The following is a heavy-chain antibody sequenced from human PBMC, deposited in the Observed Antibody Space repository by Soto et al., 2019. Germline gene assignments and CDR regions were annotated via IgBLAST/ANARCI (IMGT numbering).Heavy chain of an antibody. Sequence: GESLKISCKASGYSFSFYWIGWVRQMPGKGLEWLAILYPVDSDIRYSPSFEAHVTISADKSTSTAFLQWSSLKASDTAMYYCATAYVYDFENSNYYRDAFDIWGQGTLVTVSS. V-gene: IGHV5-51*01. J-gene: IGHJ3*02. CDR1: GYSFSFYW. D-gene: IGHD3-22*01. CDR2: LYPVDSDI. CDR3: ATAYVYDFENSNYYRDAFDI.